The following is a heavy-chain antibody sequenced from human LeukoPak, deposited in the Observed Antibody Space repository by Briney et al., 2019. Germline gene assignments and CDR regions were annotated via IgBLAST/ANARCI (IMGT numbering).Heavy chain of an antibody. CDR2: IYHSGST. J-gene: IGHJ4*02. CDR3: ARGVYGGYFDQ. D-gene: IGHD4/OR15-4a*01. Sequence: SETLSLTCTVSGGSISTYYWNWIRQPPGKGLEWIGYIYHSGSTNYNPSLQSRVTISVDTSKNQFSLNLNSVTAADTAVYYCARGVYGGYFDQWGQGALVTVSS. V-gene: IGHV4-59*01. CDR1: GGSISTYY.